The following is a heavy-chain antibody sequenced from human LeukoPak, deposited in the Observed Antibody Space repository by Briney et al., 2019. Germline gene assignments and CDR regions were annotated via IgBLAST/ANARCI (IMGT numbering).Heavy chain of an antibody. CDR1: GLTFGDYT. J-gene: IGHJ4*02. CDR2: ISYDGSNK. CDR3: ARGSYDSSGLDY. D-gene: IGHD3-22*01. Sequence: GGSLRLSCAASGLTFGDYTMNWVRQAPGKGLEWVAVISYDGSNKYYADSVKGRFTISRDNSKNTLYLQMNSLRAEDTAVYYCARGSYDSSGLDYWGQGTLVTVSS. V-gene: IGHV3-30*04.